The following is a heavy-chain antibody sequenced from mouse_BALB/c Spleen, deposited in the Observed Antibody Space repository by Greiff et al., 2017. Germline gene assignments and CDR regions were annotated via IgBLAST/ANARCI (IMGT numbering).Heavy chain of an antibody. D-gene: IGHD1-1*01. J-gene: IGHJ4*01. CDR3: ARNDYGYAMED. V-gene: IGHV5-17*02. CDR1: GFTFSSFG. CDR2: ISSGSSTI. Sequence: EVQLVESGGGLVQPGGSRKLSCAASGFTFSSFGMHWVRQAPEKGLEWVAYISSGSSTIYYADTVKGRFTISRDNPKNTLFLQMTSLRSEDTAMYYCARNDYGYAMEDWGQGTSVTVSS.